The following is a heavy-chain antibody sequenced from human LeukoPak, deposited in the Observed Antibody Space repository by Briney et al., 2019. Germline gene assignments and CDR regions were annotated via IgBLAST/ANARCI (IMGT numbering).Heavy chain of an antibody. CDR3: TKDGRAPRTEEPSLDN. V-gene: IGHV3-9*01. D-gene: IGHD1-14*01. Sequence: GGSLRLSCVASGFTCDEYGMHWVRQVPGKGLEWVSGISWNSGSIVYADSVRGRFTISRDNDKNSLYLHMKSLRAEDTALYYCTKDGRAPRTEEPSLDNWGQGTLVTVS. J-gene: IGHJ4*02. CDR2: ISWNSGSI. CDR1: GFTCDEYG.